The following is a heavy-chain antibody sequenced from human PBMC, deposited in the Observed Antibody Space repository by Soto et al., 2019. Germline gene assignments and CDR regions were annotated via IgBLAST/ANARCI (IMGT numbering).Heavy chain of an antibody. CDR2: INPS. CDR3: ARDWPDTYCGGDCPLGYYYHGMDV. CDR1: GFSFNIYY. J-gene: IGHJ6*02. Sequence: QVQLVQSGAELKKPGASVSLSCKASGFSFNIYYIHWVRQSPGEGLQWMGVINPSSYPQKFQGRVSMTADMSTTTVFLELSSLKSEDTAVYFCARDWPDTYCGGDCPLGYYYHGMDVWGQGTAVTVSS. D-gene: IGHD2-21*02. V-gene: IGHV1-46*02.